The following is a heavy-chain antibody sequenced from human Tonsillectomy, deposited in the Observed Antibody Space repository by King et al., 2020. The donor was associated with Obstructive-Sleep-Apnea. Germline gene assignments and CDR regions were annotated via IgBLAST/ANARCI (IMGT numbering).Heavy chain of an antibody. CDR3: ARDWASRRYFDL. Sequence: QLQESGPGLVKPSENLSLTCTVSGDSISSYYWTWIRQPPGKGLEWIGYIFYTGTTNYNPSLKSRVTMSVDTSNKQFSLKLTSVTAADTAVYYCARDWASRRYFDLWGRGTLVTVSS. D-gene: IGHD3-16*01. CDR2: IFYTGTT. J-gene: IGHJ2*01. CDR1: GDSISSYY. V-gene: IGHV4-59*01.